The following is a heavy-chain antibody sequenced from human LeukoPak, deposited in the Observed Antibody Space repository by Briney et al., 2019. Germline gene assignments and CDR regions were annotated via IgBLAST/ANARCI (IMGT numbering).Heavy chain of an antibody. D-gene: IGHD6-6*01. CDR2: IYYSGST. CDR3: ASDLYSSSSGLDY. CDR1: GGSTSSSDYY. V-gene: IGHV4-39*01. Sequence: SETLSLTCTVSGGSTSSSDYYWGWIRQPPGKGLKWIGSIYYSGSTYYNPSFKSRVTISVDTSKNQFSLKLSSVTAADTAVYYCASDLYSSSSGLDYWGQGTLVTVSS. J-gene: IGHJ4*02.